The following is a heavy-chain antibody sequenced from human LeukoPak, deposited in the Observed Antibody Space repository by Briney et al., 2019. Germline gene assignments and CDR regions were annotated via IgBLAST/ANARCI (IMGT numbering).Heavy chain of an antibody. V-gene: IGHV3-23*01. J-gene: IGHJ6*03. D-gene: IGHD1-26*01. CDR2: ISGSGGST. CDR3: ARLQWELSAYYYYMDV. Sequence: GGTLRLSCAASGVTFSSYGMSWVRQAPGKGLEWVAAISGSGGSTYYADSVKGRFTISRAHSKSTLYLQMNSLRAEDTAVYYCARLQWELSAYYYYMDVWGKGTTVTISS. CDR1: GVTFSSYG.